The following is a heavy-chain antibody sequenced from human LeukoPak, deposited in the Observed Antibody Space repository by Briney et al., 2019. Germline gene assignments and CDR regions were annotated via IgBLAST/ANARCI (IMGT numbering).Heavy chain of an antibody. D-gene: IGHD2-21*02. CDR1: GGSISSGSYY. J-gene: IGHJ3*02. V-gene: IGHV4-61*02. CDR3: ARDRLSRVVVTAIEYAFDI. Sequence: SETLSLTCTVSGGSISSGSYYWSWIRQPAGTGLEWIGRIYTSGSTNYNPSLKSRVTISVDTSKNQFSLKLSSVTAADTAVYYCARDRLSRVVVTAIEYAFDIWGQGTMVTVSS. CDR2: IYTSGST.